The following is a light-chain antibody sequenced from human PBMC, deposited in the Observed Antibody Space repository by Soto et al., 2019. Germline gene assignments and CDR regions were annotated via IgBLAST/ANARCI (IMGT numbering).Light chain of an antibody. Sequence: AIQMTQFPSSLSASVGDRVTITCRASQDIRSDLGWYQQRPGKAPKLLIYASSSLQSGVPSRFIGSGSGTEFTLTVSSLQPDDFATYYCLQGYSYPLSFGGGIKVDIK. CDR2: ASS. CDR3: LQGYSYPLS. J-gene: IGKJ4*01. CDR1: QDIRSD. V-gene: IGKV1-6*01.